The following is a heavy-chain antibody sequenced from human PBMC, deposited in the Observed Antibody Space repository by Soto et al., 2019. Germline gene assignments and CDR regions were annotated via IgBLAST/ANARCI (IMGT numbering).Heavy chain of an antibody. J-gene: IGHJ4*02. Sequence: SVKVSCKASGGTFSSYAISWVRQAPGQGLEWMGGIIPIFGTANYAQKFQGRVTITADESTSTAYMELSSLRSEDTAVYYCASTQALLWFGELSFDYWGQGTLVTVSS. CDR2: IIPIFGTA. CDR3: ASTQALLWFGELSFDY. V-gene: IGHV1-69*13. D-gene: IGHD3-10*01. CDR1: GGTFSSYA.